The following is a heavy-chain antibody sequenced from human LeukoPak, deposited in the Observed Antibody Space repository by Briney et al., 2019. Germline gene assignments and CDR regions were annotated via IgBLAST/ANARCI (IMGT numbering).Heavy chain of an antibody. CDR3: ARVSGSSEAAFDI. CDR2: INPNSGGT. J-gene: IGHJ3*02. CDR1: GYSFTSYY. V-gene: IGHV1-2*02. Sequence: ASVKVSCKASGYSFTSYYMHWVRQAPGQGLEWMGWINPNSGGTNYAQKFQGRVTMTRDTSISTAYVELSRLRSDDTAVYYCARVSGSSEAAFDIWGQGTMVTVSS. D-gene: IGHD3-10*01.